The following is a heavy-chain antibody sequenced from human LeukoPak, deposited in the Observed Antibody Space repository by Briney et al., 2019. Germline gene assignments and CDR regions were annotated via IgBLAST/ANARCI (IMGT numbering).Heavy chain of an antibody. D-gene: IGHD2-2*01. CDR3: AKYAVVPAVSYFHY. V-gene: IGHV3-33*06. J-gene: IGHJ4*02. CDR2: IWYDGSNK. CDR1: GFTFSSYG. Sequence: PGGSLRLSCAASGFTFSSYGMHWVRQAPGKGLEWVAVIWYDGSNKYYADSVKGRFTISRDNSKNTLYLQMNSLRAEDTAVYYCAKYAVVPAVSYFHYWGQGPLVPLPS.